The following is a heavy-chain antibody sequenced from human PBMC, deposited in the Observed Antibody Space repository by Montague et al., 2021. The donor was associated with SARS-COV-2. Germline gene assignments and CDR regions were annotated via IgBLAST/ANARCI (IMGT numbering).Heavy chain of an antibody. CDR1: GFSVSYNY. J-gene: IGHJ4*02. D-gene: IGHD2-15*01. CDR3: ASNYCTADSCYFDY. Sequence: SLRLSCAAPGFSVSYNYMNWVRQAPGKGLEWVSVIYNAGTTDYADSVRGRFTVSKDNSKNTVYLQMNSLRDEDTAVYYCASNYCTADSCYFDYWGQGTLVTVSS. V-gene: IGHV3-53*01. CDR2: IYNAGTT.